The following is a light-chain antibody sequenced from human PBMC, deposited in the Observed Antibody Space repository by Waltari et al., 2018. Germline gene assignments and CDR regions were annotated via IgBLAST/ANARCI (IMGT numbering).Light chain of an antibody. CDR3: QHYDRPAT. J-gene: IGKJ1*01. CDR1: QSVSRS. Sequence: IVLTQSPGTLSLSPGERATLSCRASQSVSRSLAWYQQKPGQAPKLLIYGASTRATGIPDRFSGSGSGTDFSLTISRLEPEDFAVYYCQHYDRPATFGQGTKVEIK. CDR2: GAS. V-gene: IGKV3-20*01.